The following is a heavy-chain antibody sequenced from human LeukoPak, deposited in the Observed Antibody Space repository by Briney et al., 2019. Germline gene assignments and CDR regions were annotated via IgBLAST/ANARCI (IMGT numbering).Heavy chain of an antibody. V-gene: IGHV1-2*02. D-gene: IGHD6-6*01. Sequence: ASVKGSCKASGYTFTGYYMHWVRQAPGQGLAWMGWINPNSGGTNYAQKFQGRVTMTRDTSISTAYMELSRLRADDTAVYYCARGMAARPFYWFDPWGQGTLVTVSS. CDR1: GYTFTGYY. CDR2: INPNSGGT. J-gene: IGHJ5*02. CDR3: ARGMAARPFYWFDP.